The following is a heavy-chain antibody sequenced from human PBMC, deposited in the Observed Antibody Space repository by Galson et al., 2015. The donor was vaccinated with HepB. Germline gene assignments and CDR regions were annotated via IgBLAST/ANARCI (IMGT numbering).Heavy chain of an antibody. Sequence: SLRLSCAASGFTFSSYAMSWVRQAPGKGLEWVSAISGSGGSTYYADSVKGRFTISRDNSKNTLYLQTNSLRAEDTAVYYCAKVPLYYYDSSGPFDYWGQGTLVTVSS. V-gene: IGHV3-23*01. CDR1: GFTFSSYA. CDR3: AKVPLYYYDSSGPFDY. D-gene: IGHD3-22*01. CDR2: ISGSGGST. J-gene: IGHJ4*02.